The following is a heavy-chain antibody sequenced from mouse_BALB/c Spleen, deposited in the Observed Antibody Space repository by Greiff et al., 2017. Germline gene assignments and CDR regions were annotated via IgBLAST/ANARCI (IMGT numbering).Heavy chain of an antibody. V-gene: IGHV2-9-2*01. CDR1: GFSFTSYD. J-gene: IGHJ1*01. CDR3: VRYWDRYPYWYLDD. D-gene: IGHD2-14*01. CDR2: IWTGGGT. Sequence: VQLMESGPGLVAPSPCLSITCTVSGFSFTSYDISWVRQPPGKGLEWLGVIWTGGGTNYNSAFMSRLSISKDNSKSHVFLKMNSLQTDDTAIYYCVRYWDRYPYWYLDDWGEGTTVTVSS.